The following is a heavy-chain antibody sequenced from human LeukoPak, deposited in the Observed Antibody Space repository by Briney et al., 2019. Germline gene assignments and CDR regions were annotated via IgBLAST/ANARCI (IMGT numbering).Heavy chain of an antibody. D-gene: IGHD6-13*01. Sequence: WIRQPPGKGLEWVSAISGSGGSTYYADSVKGRFTISRDNSKNTLYLQMNSLRAEDTAVYYCAKDLSGIAAAGDFVYYYYYMDVWGKGTTVTVSS. J-gene: IGHJ6*03. CDR2: ISGSGGST. CDR3: AKDLSGIAAAGDFVYYYYYMDV. V-gene: IGHV3-23*01.